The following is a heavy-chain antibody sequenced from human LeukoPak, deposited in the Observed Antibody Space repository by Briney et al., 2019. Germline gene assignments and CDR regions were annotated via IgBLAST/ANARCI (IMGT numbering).Heavy chain of an antibody. CDR2: ICSRGTYI. CDR1: GFTFSSYE. CDR3: AKAAWGSYYFDY. Sequence: PRGSLRLSCAASGFTFSSYEMNWVRQAPGMGLEWVSYICSRGTYIYYAESVRGRFTISRDNAKSSLYLQMNSLRVEDTAVYYCAKAAWGSYYFDYWGQGTLVTVSS. V-gene: IGHV3-48*03. D-gene: IGHD3-10*01. J-gene: IGHJ4*02.